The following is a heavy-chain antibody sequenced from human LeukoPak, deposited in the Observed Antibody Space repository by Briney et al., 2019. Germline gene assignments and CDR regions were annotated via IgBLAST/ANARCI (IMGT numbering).Heavy chain of an antibody. V-gene: IGHV4-34*01. CDR3: ARDGLLHWYFDL. D-gene: IGHD3-22*01. J-gene: IGHJ2*01. CDR1: GGSFSGYY. Sequence: SETLSLTCAVYGGSFSGYYWSWIRQPPGKGLEWIGEINHSGSTNYNPSLKSRVTISVDTSKNQFSLKLSSVTAADTAVYYCARDGLLHWYFDLWGRGTLVTVSS. CDR2: INHSGST.